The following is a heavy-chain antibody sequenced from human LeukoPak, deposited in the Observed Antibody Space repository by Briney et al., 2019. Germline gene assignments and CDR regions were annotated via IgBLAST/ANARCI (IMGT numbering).Heavy chain of an antibody. J-gene: IGHJ2*01. D-gene: IGHD5-18*01. CDR3: ASGYSYGRGYWYFDL. CDR1: GGSISSYY. CDR2: IYTSGST. V-gene: IGHV4-4*07. Sequence: SETLSLTCTVSGGSISSYYWSWIRQPAGKGLEWIGRIYTSGSTNYNPSLKSRVTISVDTSKNQFSLKLSSVTAADTAVYYCASGYSYGRGYWYFDLWGRGTLVTVSS.